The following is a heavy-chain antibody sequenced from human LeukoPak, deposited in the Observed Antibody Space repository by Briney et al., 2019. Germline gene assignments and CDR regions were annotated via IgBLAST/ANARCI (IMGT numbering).Heavy chain of an antibody. D-gene: IGHD6-19*01. CDR1: GFTFSSYA. V-gene: IGHV3-64D*06. Sequence: GGSLRLSCSASGFTFSSYAMHWVRQAPGKGLEYVSAISSDGGSTYYADSVKGRFTISRDNSKNTLYLQMSSLRAEDTAVYYCVKDTVAGTPTYYFDYWGQGTLVTVSS. J-gene: IGHJ4*02. CDR2: ISSDGGST. CDR3: VKDTVAGTPTYYFDY.